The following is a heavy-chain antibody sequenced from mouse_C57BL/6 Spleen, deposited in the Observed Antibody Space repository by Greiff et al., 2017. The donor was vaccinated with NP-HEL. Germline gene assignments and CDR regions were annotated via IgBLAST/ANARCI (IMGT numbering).Heavy chain of an antibody. CDR3: ARHGGSSWYFDV. D-gene: IGHD1-1*01. V-gene: IGHV5-9*01. CDR2: ISGGGGNT. CDR1: GFTFSSYT. J-gene: IGHJ1*03. Sequence: DVHLVESGGGLVKPGGSLKLSCAASGFTFSSYTMSWVRQTPEKRLEWVATISGGGGNTYYPDSVKGRFTISRDNAKNTLYLQMSSLRSEDTALYYCARHGGSSWYFDVWGTGTTVTVSS.